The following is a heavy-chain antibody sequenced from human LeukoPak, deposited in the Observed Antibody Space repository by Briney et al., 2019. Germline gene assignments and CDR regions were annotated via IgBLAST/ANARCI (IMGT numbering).Heavy chain of an antibody. D-gene: IGHD3-22*01. J-gene: IGHJ4*02. V-gene: IGHV1-24*01. CDR3: ATAAIVFDY. CDR2: VCHEDGTT. Sequence: ASVTVSCTVSGSTLSKISIDWVRQAPGKGPEWMGRVCHEDGTTIHAQTFQGRFNMTVDKATDTAYMEMSSLMSADTAIYSCATAAIVFDYWGQGTLVTVSS. CDR1: GSTLSKIS.